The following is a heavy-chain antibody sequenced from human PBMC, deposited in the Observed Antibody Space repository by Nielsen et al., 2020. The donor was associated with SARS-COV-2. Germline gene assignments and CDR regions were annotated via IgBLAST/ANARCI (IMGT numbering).Heavy chain of an antibody. CDR2: INPSGSGT. Sequence: GGSLRLSCAASGFTFSSYGMHWVRQAPGQGLVWVSRINPSGSGTAYADSVKGRFAVSRDNAGNTVVLQIHSLRVEDTAVYYCAGGADFWSGTQRYYMDVWGKGTTVTVSS. CDR1: GFTFSSYG. J-gene: IGHJ6*03. CDR3: AGGADFWSGTQRYYMDV. V-gene: IGHV3-NL1*01. D-gene: IGHD3-3*01.